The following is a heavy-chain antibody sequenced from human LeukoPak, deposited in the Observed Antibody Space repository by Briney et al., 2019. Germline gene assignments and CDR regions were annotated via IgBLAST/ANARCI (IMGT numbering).Heavy chain of an antibody. CDR2: IGAAGDT. CDR3: ARGDSSYYYMDV. CDR1: GFTFSSYD. J-gene: IGHJ6*03. Sequence: GGSLRLSCAASGFTFSSYDMHWVRQATGKGLEWVSAIGAAGDTYYPGSVKGRFTISRENAKNSLYLQMNSLREGDTAVYYCARGDSSYYYMDVWGKGTTVTVSS. V-gene: IGHV3-13*01. D-gene: IGHD3-22*01.